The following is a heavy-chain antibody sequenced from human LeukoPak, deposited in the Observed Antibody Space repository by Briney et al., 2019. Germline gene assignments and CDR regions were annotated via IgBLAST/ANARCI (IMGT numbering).Heavy chain of an antibody. CDR2: ISSSSSTI. Sequence: PGGPLRFSCAASGFTFSSYSMNWVRQAPGKGLERVSYISSSSSTIYYADSVKGRFTISRDNAKNSLYLQMNSLTAEDTAVYYCARGIRGNPVDYWGQGTLVTVAS. CDR3: ARGIRGNPVDY. J-gene: IGHJ4*02. CDR1: GFTFSSYS. D-gene: IGHD4-23*01. V-gene: IGHV3-48*04.